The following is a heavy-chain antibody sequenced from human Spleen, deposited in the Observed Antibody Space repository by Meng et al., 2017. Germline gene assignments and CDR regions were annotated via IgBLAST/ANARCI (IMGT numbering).Heavy chain of an antibody. CDR3: ARQAVALDTAAALDY. J-gene: IGHJ4*02. CDR1: GDYIGTGAYY. V-gene: IGHV4-39*01. CDR2: IGHSGFT. Sequence: QPQLQESGPGLVKPSEALSLTCGVSGDYIGTGAYYWGWIRQAPGKGLEWIGSIGHSGFTYYTPSVRSRVTVSIDTSKNQFSLKLSSVTAADTAIYYCARQAVALDTAAALDYWGQGTLVTVSS. D-gene: IGHD2-15*01.